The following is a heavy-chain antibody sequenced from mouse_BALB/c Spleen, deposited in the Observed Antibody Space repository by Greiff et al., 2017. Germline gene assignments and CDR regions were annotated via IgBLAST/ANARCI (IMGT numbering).Heavy chain of an antibody. Sequence: VQLQQSGPELVKPGASVKIPCKASGYTFTDYNMDWVKQSHGKSLEWIGDINPNNGGTIYNQKFKGKATLTVDKSSSTAYMELRSLTSEDTAVYYCARGDGREFAYWGQGTLVTVSA. CDR3: ARGDGREFAY. J-gene: IGHJ3*01. D-gene: IGHD2-3*01. V-gene: IGHV1-18*01. CDR2: INPNNGGT. CDR1: GYTFTDYN.